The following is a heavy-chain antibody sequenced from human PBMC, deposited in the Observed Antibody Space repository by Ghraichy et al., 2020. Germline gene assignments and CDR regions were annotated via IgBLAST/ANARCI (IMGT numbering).Heavy chain of an antibody. J-gene: IGHJ6*03. Sequence: SLNISCTVSGGSISSGDYYWSWIRQPPGKGLEWIGYIYYSGSTYYNPSLKSRVTISVDTSKNQFSLKLSSVTAADTAVYYCARDLVANPYYYYYMDVWGKGTTVTVSS. D-gene: IGHD2-15*01. CDR2: IYYSGST. V-gene: IGHV4-30-4*08. CDR1: GGSISSGDYY. CDR3: ARDLVANPYYYYYMDV.